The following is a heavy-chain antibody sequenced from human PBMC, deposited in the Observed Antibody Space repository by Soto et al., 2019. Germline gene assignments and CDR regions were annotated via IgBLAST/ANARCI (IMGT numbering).Heavy chain of an antibody. CDR3: ARGEGYDSSRYYRY. V-gene: IGHV1-2*02. D-gene: IGHD3-22*01. Sequence: QVQLVQSGAEVKKPGASVKVSCKASGYYFTGYYMHWLRQAPGQGLEWMGWVKPNSGGTNYAQKFQGRVTMTRDTSISTAYMDLNRLTSDDTAVYYCARGEGYDSSRYYRYWGQGTLVTVSS. CDR1: GYYFTGYY. CDR2: VKPNSGGT. J-gene: IGHJ4*02.